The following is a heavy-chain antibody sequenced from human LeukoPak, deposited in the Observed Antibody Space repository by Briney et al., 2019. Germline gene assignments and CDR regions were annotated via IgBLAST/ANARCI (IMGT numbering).Heavy chain of an antibody. CDR3: CHSGWHGAFDI. D-gene: IGHD6-19*01. CDR1: GGTFSSYA. J-gene: IGHJ3*02. V-gene: IGHV1-69*06. CDR2: IIPIFGTA. Sequence: SVKVSCKASGGTFSSYAISWVRQAPGQGLEWMGGIIPIFGTANYAQKFQGRVTITADKSTSTAYMELSSLRSEDTAVYYCCHSGWHGAFDIWGQGTMVTVSS.